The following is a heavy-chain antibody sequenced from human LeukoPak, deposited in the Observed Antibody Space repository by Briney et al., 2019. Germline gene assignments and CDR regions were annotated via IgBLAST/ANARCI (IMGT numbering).Heavy chain of an antibody. D-gene: IGHD1-26*01. CDR1: GGSISSGGYY. CDR3: ARGHVGVSFDY. Sequence: PSQTLSLTCTVSGGSISSGGYYWSWIRQPPGKGLEWIGYIYHSGSTYYNPSLKSRVTISVDRSKNQFSLKLSSVTAADTAVYYCARGHVGVSFDYWGQGTLVTVSS. CDR2: IYHSGST. V-gene: IGHV4-30-2*01. J-gene: IGHJ4*02.